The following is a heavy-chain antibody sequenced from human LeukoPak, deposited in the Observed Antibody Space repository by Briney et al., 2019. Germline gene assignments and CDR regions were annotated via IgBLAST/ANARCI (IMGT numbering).Heavy chain of an antibody. CDR2: IYYSGST. Sequence: PSETLSLTCTVSGGSISSYYWSWIRQPPGKGLEWIGYIYYSGSTNYNPSLKSRVTISVDTSKNQFSLKLSSVTAADTAVYHCARRWRNSSSSLVYYYMDVWGKGTTVTVSS. CDR1: GGSISSYY. CDR3: ARRWRNSSSSLVYYYMDV. V-gene: IGHV4-59*01. J-gene: IGHJ6*03. D-gene: IGHD6-6*01.